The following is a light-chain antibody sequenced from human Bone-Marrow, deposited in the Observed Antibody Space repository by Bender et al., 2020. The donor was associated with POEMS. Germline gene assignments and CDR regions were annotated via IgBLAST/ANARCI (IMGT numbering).Light chain of an antibody. CDR1: ELPKQY. J-gene: IGLJ2*01. CDR3: YSTDNRARGF. V-gene: IGLV3-10*01. Sequence: SYDLTQSPSVSVSPGQAARITCSGDELPKQYAYWYQQKSGQAPVLVIYDDNKRPSGIPERFSASSSGTMATLTISGAQVDDEADYYCYSTDNRARGFFGGGTKLTVL. CDR2: DDN.